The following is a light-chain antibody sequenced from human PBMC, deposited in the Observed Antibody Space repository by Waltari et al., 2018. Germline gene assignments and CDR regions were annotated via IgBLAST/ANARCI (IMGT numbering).Light chain of an antibody. CDR3: QQINTYPIT. CDR1: QDIRSH. CDR2: LAS. J-gene: IGKJ3*01. Sequence: DIQLTQSPSSLSASVGDRVIITCRASQDIRSHLAWYRQQPGTAPQLLVHLASTLQSGVPSRFSGSGSGTELTLTISNLQPEDFATYYCQQINTYPITFGPGTKVDV. V-gene: IGKV1-9*01.